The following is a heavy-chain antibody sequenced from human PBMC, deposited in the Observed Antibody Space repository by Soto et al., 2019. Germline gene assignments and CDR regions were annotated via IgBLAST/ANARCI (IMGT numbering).Heavy chain of an antibody. V-gene: IGHV2-5*01. CDR2: IFWTDDQ. J-gene: IGHJ3*02. CDR1: GFSFSTSGAV. CDR3: AHRRGASTTGGAFDI. Sequence: QITVKESGPTLVTPTQTLTLTCTFSGFSFSTSGAVVGWIRQPPGKALEWLALIFWTDDQRYTPSLNSRLTLTKDTSKNHVVLTMSNLDPGDTATYFCAHRRGASTTGGAFDIGGLGTKVTVSS. D-gene: IGHD1-1*01.